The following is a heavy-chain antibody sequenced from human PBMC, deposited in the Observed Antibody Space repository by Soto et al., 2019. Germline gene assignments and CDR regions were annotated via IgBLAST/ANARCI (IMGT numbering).Heavy chain of an antibody. V-gene: IGHV1-69*08. CDR2: IIPMFGST. J-gene: IGHJ4*02. D-gene: IGHD5-12*01. CDR3: ATPSGLLGQYSALPDN. CDR1: GGTFSHST. Sequence: ASVKVSCKASGGTFSHSTVAWVRQAPGHRSEWMGMIIPMFGSTNSAQKFRDRVTFSADTYTNTAYMELSSLRSEDTAVYYCATPSGLLGQYSALPDNWGQGTLVTVSS.